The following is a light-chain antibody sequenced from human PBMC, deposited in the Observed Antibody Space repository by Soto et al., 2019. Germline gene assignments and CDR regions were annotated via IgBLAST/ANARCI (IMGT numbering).Light chain of an antibody. Sequence: DIQMTQSPSFVSASVGDRVTITCRASQRISTWLAWYQQKPGKAPKLLISAASSLQSGAPSRFSGSGSGTDFPLVISSLQPEDFATYYCQQAISFPRTFGQGNKVEIK. CDR1: QRISTW. V-gene: IGKV1-12*01. CDR3: QQAISFPRT. J-gene: IGKJ1*01. CDR2: AAS.